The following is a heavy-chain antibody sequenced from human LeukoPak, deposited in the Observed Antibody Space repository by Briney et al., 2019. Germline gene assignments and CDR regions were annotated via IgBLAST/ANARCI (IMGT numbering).Heavy chain of an antibody. D-gene: IGHD3-9*01. CDR1: GGSISSGGYY. Sequence: SQTPSLTCTVSGGSISSGGYYWSWIRQPPGKGLEWIGYIYYSGSTNYNPSLKSRVTISVDTSKNQFSLKLSSVTAADTAVYYCARGGHFDFPFDYWGQGTLVTVSS. V-gene: IGHV4-61*08. CDR2: IYYSGST. CDR3: ARGGHFDFPFDY. J-gene: IGHJ4*02.